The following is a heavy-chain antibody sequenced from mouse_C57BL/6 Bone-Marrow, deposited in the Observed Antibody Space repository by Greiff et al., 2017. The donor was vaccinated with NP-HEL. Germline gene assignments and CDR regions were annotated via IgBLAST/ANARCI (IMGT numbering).Heavy chain of an antibody. CDR1: GFTFSSYG. J-gene: IGHJ3*01. CDR3: ARQGVSAWFAY. Sequence: EVQVVESGGDLVKPGGSLKLSCAASGFTFSSYGMSWVRQTPDKRLEWVATISSGGSYTYYPDSVKGRFTISRDNAKNTLYLQMSSLKSEDTAMYYCARQGVSAWFAYWGQGTLVTVSA. V-gene: IGHV5-6*01. CDR2: ISSGGSYT.